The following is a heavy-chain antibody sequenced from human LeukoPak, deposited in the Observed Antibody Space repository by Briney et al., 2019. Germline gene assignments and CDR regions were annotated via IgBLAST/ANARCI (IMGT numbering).Heavy chain of an antibody. Sequence: ESGPTLVKPTQTLTLTCTFSGFSLSTSGVGVGWIRQPPGKALEWLALISWNDDNGYSPSLKSRLTITKDTSKTQVVLTMTNMDPVDTATYYCAHRSYPYCSSTSCRYNWFDPWGQGTLVTVSS. V-gene: IGHV2-5*01. CDR2: ISWNDDN. CDR3: AHRSYPYCSSTSCRYNWFDP. J-gene: IGHJ5*02. CDR1: GFSLSTSGVG. D-gene: IGHD2-2*01.